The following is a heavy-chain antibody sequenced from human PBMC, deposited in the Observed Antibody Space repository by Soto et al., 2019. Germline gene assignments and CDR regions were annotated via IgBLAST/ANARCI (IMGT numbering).Heavy chain of an antibody. CDR1: GFSLSTSGVG. Sequence: GSGPTLVNPTQTLTLTCTFSGFSLSTSGVGVGWIRQPPGKALEWLALIYWDDDKRYSPSLKSRLTITKDTSKNQVVLTMTNMDPVDTATYYCAHRYSSSRYVLDAFDIWGQGTMVTVSS. J-gene: IGHJ3*02. CDR3: AHRYSSSRYVLDAFDI. CDR2: IYWDDDK. D-gene: IGHD6-13*01. V-gene: IGHV2-5*02.